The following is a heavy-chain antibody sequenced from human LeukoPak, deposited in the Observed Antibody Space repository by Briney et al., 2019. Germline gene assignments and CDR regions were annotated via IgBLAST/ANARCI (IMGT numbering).Heavy chain of an antibody. CDR2: INHSGST. CDR3: HLPYSSNLLNNWFDP. V-gene: IGHV4-34*01. D-gene: IGHD6-13*01. Sequence: PSETLSLTCAVYGGSFSDYYWSWIRQPPGKGLEWIGEINHSGSTKYNPSLKSRVTMSVDTSKNQFSLRLSSVTAADTAVYYCHLPYSSNLLNNWFDPWGQGTLVTVSS. CDR1: GGSFSDYY. J-gene: IGHJ5*02.